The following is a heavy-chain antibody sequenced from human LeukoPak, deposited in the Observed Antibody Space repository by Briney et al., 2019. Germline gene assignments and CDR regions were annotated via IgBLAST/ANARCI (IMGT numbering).Heavy chain of an antibody. CDR1: TYSISSHDY. Sequence: SETLSLTCTVSTYSISSHDYWGWIRQPPGKGLEWIATIYYSGSTYYNPSLKSRVTISIDTSKNQFSLKLSSVTAADTAVYYCARVPEYYYDSSGYYWGQGTLVTVSS. J-gene: IGHJ4*02. CDR2: IYYSGST. CDR3: ARVPEYYYDSSGYY. V-gene: IGHV4-38-2*02. D-gene: IGHD3-22*01.